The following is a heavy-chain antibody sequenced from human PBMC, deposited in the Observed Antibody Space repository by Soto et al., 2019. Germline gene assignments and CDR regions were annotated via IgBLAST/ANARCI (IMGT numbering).Heavy chain of an antibody. Sequence: VQFVQSGAELKKPGSSVRVSCRASGGTIKTYTLSWVRQAPGQGLEWMGAFIPSFPAPNFAQRFKGRLTLTADESTNTGFIYLSGVRPEDTALYFCATREVVPTVPNWRDTWGQGTHVSVSS. D-gene: IGHD2-21*01. CDR2: FIPSFPAP. V-gene: IGHV1-69*12. J-gene: IGHJ5*02. CDR1: GGTIKTYT. CDR3: ATREVVPTVPNWRDT.